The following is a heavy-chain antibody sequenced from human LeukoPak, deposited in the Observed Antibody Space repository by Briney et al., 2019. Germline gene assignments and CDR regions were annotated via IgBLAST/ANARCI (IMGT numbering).Heavy chain of an antibody. CDR3: ARGADYYSPLDV. CDR1: GDIVSRYAVA. Sequence: SQTLSLTCDLSGDIVSRYAVAWNWIRQSPSRGLEGLGRTCYKSKWYNDYAESLKNRIIISPDTSKNQFSLQLNSVTPEDTAVYFCARGADYYSPLDVWGQGTTVTVSS. V-gene: IGHV6-1*01. J-gene: IGHJ6*03. CDR2: TCYKSKWYN.